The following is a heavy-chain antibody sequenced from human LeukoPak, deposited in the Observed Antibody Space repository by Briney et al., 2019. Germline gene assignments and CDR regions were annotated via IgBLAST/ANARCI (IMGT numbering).Heavy chain of an antibody. CDR1: GYTFTNYY. Sequence: ASVKVSCKASGYTFTNYYMHWVRQAPGQGLEWMGIINPSGGGTSYAQKFQGRVTMTRDTSTSTVYMELSSLRSEDTAVYYCKVSLANYAYDYWGQGTLVTVSS. D-gene: IGHD3-16*01. V-gene: IGHV1-46*01. J-gene: IGHJ4*02. CDR3: KVSLANYAYDY. CDR2: INPSGGGT.